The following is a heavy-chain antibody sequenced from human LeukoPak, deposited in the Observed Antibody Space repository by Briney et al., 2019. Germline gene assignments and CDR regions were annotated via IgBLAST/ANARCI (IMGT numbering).Heavy chain of an antibody. CDR1: GRSFSGYY. CDR2: INHSGST. J-gene: IGHJ4*02. CDR3: ARRRKYRGYENDY. Sequence: SETLSLTCAVYGRSFSGYYWSWIRQPPGKGLEWIGEINHSGSTNYNPSLKSRVTISVDTSKNQFSLKLSSVTAADTAVYYCARRRKYRGYENDYWGQGTLVTVSS. V-gene: IGHV4-34*01. D-gene: IGHD5-12*01.